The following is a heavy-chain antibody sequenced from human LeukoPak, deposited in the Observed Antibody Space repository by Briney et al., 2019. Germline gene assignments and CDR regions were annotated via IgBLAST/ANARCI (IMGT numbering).Heavy chain of an antibody. CDR1: GYTFSDFY. D-gene: IGHD3-3*02. Sequence: ASVRVSCKASGYTFSDFYIHWVRQAPGQGLEYVGWITPKSGDTYSPQRFQGRVTMTRDASISTAYMELSSLRSDDTAVYFCARVRLADERAWAYWGQGTLVTVPS. J-gene: IGHJ4*02. CDR2: ITPKSGDT. V-gene: IGHV1-2*02. CDR3: ARVRLADERAWAY.